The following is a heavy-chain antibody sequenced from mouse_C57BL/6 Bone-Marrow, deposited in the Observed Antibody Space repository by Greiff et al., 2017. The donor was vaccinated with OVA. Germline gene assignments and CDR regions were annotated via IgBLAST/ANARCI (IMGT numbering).Heavy chain of an antibody. CDR1: GYTFTSYW. D-gene: IGHD1-1*01. J-gene: IGHJ3*01. V-gene: IGHV1-7*01. CDR3: ARGYYGSSTWLGY. Sequence: VQLQQSGAELAKPGASVKLSCKASGYTFTSYWMHWVKQRPGQGLEWIGYIYPSSGYTKYNQKFKDKATLTADKSSSTAYMQLSSLTYEDSAVYYCARGYYGSSTWLGYGGQGTLVTVSA. CDR2: IYPSSGYT.